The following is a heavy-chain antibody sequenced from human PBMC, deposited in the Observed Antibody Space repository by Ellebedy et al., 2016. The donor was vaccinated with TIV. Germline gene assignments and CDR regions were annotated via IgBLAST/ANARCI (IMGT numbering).Heavy chain of an antibody. Sequence: PGGSLRLSCAASGFTFSDYHMDWVRQAPGKGLEWVGRIRKKVHSYTTEYAASVKGRFTISRDDSKNSLYLQMNSLKTEDTAVYYCARGMGYINGWLDSEYWGQGTLVTVSS. CDR3: ARGMGYINGWLDSEY. CDR1: GFTFSDYH. J-gene: IGHJ4*02. CDR2: IRKKVHSYTT. D-gene: IGHD2-8*01. V-gene: IGHV3-72*01.